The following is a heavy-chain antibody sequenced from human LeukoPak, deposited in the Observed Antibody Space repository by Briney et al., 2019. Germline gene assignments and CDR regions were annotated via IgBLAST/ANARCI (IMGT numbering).Heavy chain of an antibody. V-gene: IGHV3-30*18. D-gene: IGHD6-13*01. CDR3: AKDPVAAATYYYYYMDV. CDR1: GFTFSSYG. J-gene: IGHJ6*03. Sequence: GGSLRLSCAASGFTFSSYGMHWVRQAPGKGLEWVAVISYDGSNKYYADSVKGRFTISRDNSKNTLYLQMNSLRAEDTAVYYCAKDPVAAATYYYYYMDVWGKGTTVTVSS. CDR2: ISYDGSNK.